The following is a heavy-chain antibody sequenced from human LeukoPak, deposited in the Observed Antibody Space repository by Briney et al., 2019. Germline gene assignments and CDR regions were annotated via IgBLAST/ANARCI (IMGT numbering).Heavy chain of an antibody. J-gene: IGHJ4*02. D-gene: IGHD5-12*01. V-gene: IGHV1-18*01. CDR1: GGTFSSYG. CDR3: ARDQSPLNGGYSEGEVFDC. CDR2: SSLNNVNK. Sequence: ASVKVSCKASGGTFSSYGINWLRQAPGQGLEWMGRSSLNNVNKNYIEKLQGRVTMTTDTSTSTAHMELRSLRPDDTAVYYCARDQSPLNGGYSEGEVFDCWGQGTLVTVSS.